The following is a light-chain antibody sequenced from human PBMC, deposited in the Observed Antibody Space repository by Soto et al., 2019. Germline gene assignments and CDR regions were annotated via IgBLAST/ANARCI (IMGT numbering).Light chain of an antibody. CDR1: QSIGYS. J-gene: IGKJ1*01. CDR2: DVS. V-gene: IGKV1-5*01. Sequence: DIQMTQSPSTLSASVGDRVTITCRASQSIGYSLAWYQQKPGKAPYLLISDVSSLERGVPSRFSGSGSGTEFTLTISSMQPDDFATFYCQQYNGYSRTLGQGTKVDIK. CDR3: QQYNGYSRT.